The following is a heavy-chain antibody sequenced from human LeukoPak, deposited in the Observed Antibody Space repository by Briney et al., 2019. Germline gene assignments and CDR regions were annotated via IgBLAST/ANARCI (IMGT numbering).Heavy chain of an antibody. Sequence: GGSLRLSCAASGFTFSTYGIHWVRQAPGKGLEWVSVIYSGGSTYYADSVKGRFTISRDNSKNTLYLQMNSLRAEDTAVYYCARDSYYDSSGYFDYWGQGTLVTVSS. CDR1: GFTFSTYG. V-gene: IGHV3-NL1*01. CDR3: ARDSYYDSSGYFDY. CDR2: IYSGGST. D-gene: IGHD3-22*01. J-gene: IGHJ4*02.